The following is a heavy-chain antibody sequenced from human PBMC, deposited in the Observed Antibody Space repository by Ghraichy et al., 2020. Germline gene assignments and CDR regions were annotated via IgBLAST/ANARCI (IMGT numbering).Heavy chain of an antibody. CDR2: INHSGST. J-gene: IGHJ3*02. CDR3: ARRKGPGGAFDI. V-gene: IGHV4-34*01. CDR1: GGSFSDYY. Sequence: SETLSLTCAVYGGSFSDYYWTWIRQPPGKGLECIGEINHSGSTHYNPPLRSRVTISVDMSKNQFSLNLNSVTAADTAVYYCARRKGPGGAFDIWGQGTMVTVSS. D-gene: IGHD1-26*01.